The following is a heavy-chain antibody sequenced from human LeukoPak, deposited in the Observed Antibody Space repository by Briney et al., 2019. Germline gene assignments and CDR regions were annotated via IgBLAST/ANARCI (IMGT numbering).Heavy chain of an antibody. J-gene: IGHJ2*01. Sequence: SETLSLTCTVSGGSISSYYWSWIRQPPGKGLEWIGYIYYSGSTNYNPSLKSRVTISVDTSENQFSLKLSSVTAADTAVYYCARDRSYYDSSGYYYSYWYFDLWGRGTLVTVSS. CDR3: ARDRSYYDSSGYYYSYWYFDL. CDR2: IYYSGST. D-gene: IGHD3-22*01. CDR1: GGSISSYY. V-gene: IGHV4-59*01.